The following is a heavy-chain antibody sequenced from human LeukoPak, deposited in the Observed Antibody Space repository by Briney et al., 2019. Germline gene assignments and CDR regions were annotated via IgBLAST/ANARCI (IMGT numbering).Heavy chain of an antibody. V-gene: IGHV4-30-2*01. CDR1: GGSIRSGGYY. D-gene: IGHD2-2*01. CDR3: VRTGSSPSCLNY. Sequence: SQTLSLTCTVSGGSIRSGGYYWSWIRQPPGKGLEWIGYIFHSGSTYYNPSLKSRVTISVDKSKNQFSLRLSSLTAADTAVYFCVRTGSSPSCLNYWGQGTLVTVSS. CDR2: IFHSGST. J-gene: IGHJ4*02.